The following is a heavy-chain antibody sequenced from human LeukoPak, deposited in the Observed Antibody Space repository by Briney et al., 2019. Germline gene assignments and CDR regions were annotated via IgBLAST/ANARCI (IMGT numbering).Heavy chain of an antibody. D-gene: IGHD3-22*01. V-gene: IGHV4-59*01. CDR1: GGSISSYY. CDR2: IYYSGST. J-gene: IGHJ3*02. CDR3: ARDKGGGNYYDSSGYTAFDAFDI. Sequence: SETLSLTCTVSGGSISSYYWSWVRQPPGKGLEWIGYIYYSGSTNYNPSLKSRVTISVDTSKNQFSLKLSSVTAADTAVYYCARDKGGGNYYDSSGYTAFDAFDIWGQGTMVTVSS.